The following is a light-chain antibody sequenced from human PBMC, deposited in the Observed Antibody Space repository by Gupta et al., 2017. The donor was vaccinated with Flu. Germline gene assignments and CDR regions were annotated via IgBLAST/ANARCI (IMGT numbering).Light chain of an antibody. V-gene: IGLV2-14*01. Sequence: QSALTQPASVSGSPGQSITISCTGTSSDVGGYNYVSWYQHHPAKAPKLMVYEVSNRPAGVSNRFSGSESGNTASLTISGLEAEDEADYYSTSYTSSSTVVFGGGTKLTVL. CDR3: TSYTSSSTVV. J-gene: IGLJ2*01. CDR1: SSDVGGYNY. CDR2: EVS.